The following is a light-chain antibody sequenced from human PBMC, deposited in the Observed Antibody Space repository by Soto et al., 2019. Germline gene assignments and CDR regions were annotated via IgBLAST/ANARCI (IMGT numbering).Light chain of an antibody. Sequence: QTVVTQEPSLTVSPGGTVTLTCASSTGAVTSGDYPNWIQKKPGQAPRALIYSTSYKHSWTPARFSGSLLGGKAALTLSGVQPEDEAEYYCLLYYGGAQVFGGGTKVTVL. CDR2: STS. CDR3: LLYYGGAQV. CDR1: TGAVTSGDY. V-gene: IGLV7-43*01. J-gene: IGLJ2*01.